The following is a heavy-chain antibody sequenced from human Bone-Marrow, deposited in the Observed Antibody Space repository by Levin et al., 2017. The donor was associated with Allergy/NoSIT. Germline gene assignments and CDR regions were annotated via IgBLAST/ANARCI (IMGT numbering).Heavy chain of an antibody. D-gene: IGHD2-2*03. CDR3: ARDGYADGYYQGAWFDP. CDR2: IDRSSTYI. Sequence: GGSLRLSCEGSGFTFSIYNMNWVRQAPGKGLEWVSSIDRSSTYIKYADSVQGRFTISRDNAKNSLYLQMDSLRADDTAVYYCARDGYADGYYQGAWFDPWGKGTLVTVSS. V-gene: IGHV3-21*01. J-gene: IGHJ5*02. CDR1: GFTFSIYN.